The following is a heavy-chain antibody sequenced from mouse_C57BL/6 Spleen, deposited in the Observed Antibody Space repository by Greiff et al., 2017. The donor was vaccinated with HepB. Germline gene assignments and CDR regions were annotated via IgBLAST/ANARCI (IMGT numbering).Heavy chain of an antibody. V-gene: IGHV1-64*01. CDR3: ARDELSWFAY. CDR2: IHPNSGST. Sequence: QVPLQQPGAELGKPGASVKLSCKASGHTFTSFWMHWVKRRPGQGLEWIGMIHPNSGSTNYNEKFKSKATLTVDKSSSTAYMQLSSLTSEDSAVYYCARDELSWFAYWGQGTLVTVSA. J-gene: IGHJ3*01. CDR1: GHTFTSFW.